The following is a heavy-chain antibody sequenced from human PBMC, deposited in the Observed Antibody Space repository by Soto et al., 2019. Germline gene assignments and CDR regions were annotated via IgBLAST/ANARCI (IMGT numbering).Heavy chain of an antibody. D-gene: IGHD6-6*01. CDR2: ISSSSSYI. Sequence: GGSLRLSCVASGFSVSSYYMSWVRQAPGKGLEWVSSISSSSSYIYYADSLKGRFTISRDNAKNSVYLQMNSLRAEDTAVYYCARGIAARTPPDNWGQGTLVTVSS. J-gene: IGHJ4*02. CDR3: ARGIAARTPPDN. CDR1: GFSVSSYY. V-gene: IGHV3-21*01.